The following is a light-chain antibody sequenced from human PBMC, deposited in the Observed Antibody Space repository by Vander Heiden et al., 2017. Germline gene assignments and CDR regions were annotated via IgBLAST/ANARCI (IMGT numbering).Light chain of an antibody. CDR1: QSVLYSSNNKNY. CDR3: QQYYSTLLT. CDR2: WAS. Sequence: DLVLTQPPDTLPGSLGERATLNCKSSQSVLYSSNNKNYLAWYQQKPGQPPKLLIYWASTRESGVPDRFSGSGSGTDFTLAINGLQAEDVAVYYCQQYYSTLLTFGGGTKVEIK. J-gene: IGKJ4*01. V-gene: IGKV4-1*01.